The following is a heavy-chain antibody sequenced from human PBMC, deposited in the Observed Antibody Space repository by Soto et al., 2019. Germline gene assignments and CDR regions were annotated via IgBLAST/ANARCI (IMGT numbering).Heavy chain of an antibody. Sequence: SETLSLTCIVSGGSINNYYWSWIRQPPGKGLEWLGYIFHSVGANYNPSLESRVTISLDTSKNQLSLSLRSVTAADTAIYFCVRDLNGSGDYWGQGTLVTVSS. CDR3: VRDLNGSGDY. CDR1: GGSINNYY. CDR2: IFHSVGA. J-gene: IGHJ4*02. D-gene: IGHD3-10*01. V-gene: IGHV4-59*01.